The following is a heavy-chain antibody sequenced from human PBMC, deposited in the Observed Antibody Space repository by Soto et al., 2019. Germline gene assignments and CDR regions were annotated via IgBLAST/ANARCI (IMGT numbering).Heavy chain of an antibody. CDR3: ARSPQYQLLSFFDY. J-gene: IGHJ4*02. CDR2: IYYSGSP. V-gene: IGHV4-59*01. D-gene: IGHD2-2*01. CDR1: GGSISSYY. Sequence: SETLSLTCTVSGGSISSYYWSWIRQPPGKGLEWIGYIYYSGSPNYTPSLKSRVTISVDISKNHFSLKLSPLTAADTAVYYCARSPQYQLLSFFDYWGQGTLVTVSS.